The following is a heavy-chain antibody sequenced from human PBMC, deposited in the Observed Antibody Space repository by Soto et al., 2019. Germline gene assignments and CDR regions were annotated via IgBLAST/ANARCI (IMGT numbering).Heavy chain of an antibody. J-gene: IGHJ6*02. CDR1: GFTFSSYG. D-gene: IGHD4-4*01. Sequence: QVQLVESGGGVVQPGRSLRLSCAASGFTFSSYGMHWVRQAPGKGLEWVAVIWYDGSNKYYADSVKGRFTISRDNSRNTLYLQMNSRRAEDTAVYYCARDYSNYPAYYYYGMDVWGQGTTVTVSS. CDR2: IWYDGSNK. CDR3: ARDYSNYPAYYYYGMDV. V-gene: IGHV3-33*01.